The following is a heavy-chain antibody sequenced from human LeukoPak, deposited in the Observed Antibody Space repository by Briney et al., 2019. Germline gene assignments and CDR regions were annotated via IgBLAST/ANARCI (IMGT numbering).Heavy chain of an antibody. Sequence: GGSLRLSCAAAGFTFSSYWLNWVRQDPGKGLEWVANIKQDGSEKYYVDSVKGRFTISRDNAKNSLYLQMSSLRAEDTAVYYCGMAMDVWGRGTTVTVSS. V-gene: IGHV3-7*05. J-gene: IGHJ6*02. CDR2: IKQDGSEK. D-gene: IGHD5-24*01. CDR1: GFTFSSYW. CDR3: GMAMDV.